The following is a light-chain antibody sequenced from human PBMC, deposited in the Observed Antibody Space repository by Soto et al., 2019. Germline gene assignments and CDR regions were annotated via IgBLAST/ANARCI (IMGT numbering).Light chain of an antibody. CDR3: QQYNSYLWT. V-gene: IGKV1-5*03. J-gene: IGKJ1*01. Sequence: DVQMTQSPSTLSASVGDRVTITCRASQSVSIWLAWYQQKPGKAPKLLIYKASSLESGAPSRFSGSGSGAEFTLTISSLQPEDFATYYCQQYNSYLWTFGQGTKVEIK. CDR1: QSVSIW. CDR2: KAS.